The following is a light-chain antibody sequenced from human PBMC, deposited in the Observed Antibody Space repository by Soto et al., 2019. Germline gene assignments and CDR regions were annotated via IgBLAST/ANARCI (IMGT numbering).Light chain of an antibody. CDR1: QSVSSSY. CDR3: QQYGSSSWP. V-gene: IGKV3-20*01. Sequence: EIVLTQSPGTLSLSPGERATLSCRASQSVSSSYLAWYQQKPGQAPRLLIYGASSRATGIPDRFSGSGSGTDFSLTISRLEPEDVAVYYCQQYGSSSWPFGQGTKVDIK. CDR2: GAS. J-gene: IGKJ1*01.